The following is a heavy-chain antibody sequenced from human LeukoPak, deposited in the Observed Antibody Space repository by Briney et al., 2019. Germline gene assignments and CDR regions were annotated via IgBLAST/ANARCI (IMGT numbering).Heavy chain of an antibody. J-gene: IGHJ6*02. Sequence: PGRSLRLSCAASGFTFSSYGMHWVRQAPGKGLEWVAVIWYDGSNKYYADFVKGRFTISRDNSKNTLYLQMNSLRAEDTAVYYCARRKGYCSGGSCPPGQVYYYGMDVWGQGTTVTVSS. CDR1: GFTFSSYG. CDR3: ARRKGYCSGGSCPPGQVYYYGMDV. V-gene: IGHV3-33*01. D-gene: IGHD2-15*01. CDR2: IWYDGSNK.